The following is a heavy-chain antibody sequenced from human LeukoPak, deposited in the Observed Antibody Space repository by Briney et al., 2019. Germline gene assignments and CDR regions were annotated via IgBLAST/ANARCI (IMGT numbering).Heavy chain of an antibody. D-gene: IGHD5-24*01. CDR3: AKVRDGYIKYYFDY. CDR2: ISGSGGST. CDR1: GLTFSSYA. Sequence: GGSLRLSCAASGLTFSSYAMSWVRQAPGKGLEWVSAISGSGGSTYYADSVKGRFTISRDNSKNTLYLQMNSLRAEDTAVYYCAKVRDGYIKYYFDYWGQGTLVTVSS. V-gene: IGHV3-23*01. J-gene: IGHJ4*02.